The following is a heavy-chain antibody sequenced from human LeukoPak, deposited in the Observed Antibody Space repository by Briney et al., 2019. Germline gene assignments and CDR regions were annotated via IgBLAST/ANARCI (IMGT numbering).Heavy chain of an antibody. CDR2: INHSGST. CDR1: GGSLSGYY. D-gene: IGHD5-18*01. V-gene: IGHV4-34*01. J-gene: IGHJ6*03. CDR3: ARVARGFSYGSYYYYYMDV. Sequence: SATLSLTCAVYGGSLSGYYWSWIRQPPAKGLEWIGEINHSGSTNYNPSLKSRVTISVDTSKNQFSLKLSSVTAADTAVYYCARVARGFSYGSYYYYYMDVWGKGTTVTVSS.